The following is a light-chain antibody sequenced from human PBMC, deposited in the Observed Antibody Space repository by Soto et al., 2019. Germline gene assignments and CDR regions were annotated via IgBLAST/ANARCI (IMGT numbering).Light chain of an antibody. CDR1: SSDVGGYNY. CDR2: DVS. V-gene: IGLV2-14*01. J-gene: IGLJ1*01. CDR3: SSYTSSSTLLYV. Sequence: SVLTQPASVSGSPGQSITISCTGTSSDVGGYNYVSWYQQHPGKAPKLMIYDVSNRPSGVSNRFSGSKSGNTASLTISGLQAEDEAGYYCSSYTSSSTLLYVFGTGTKLTVL.